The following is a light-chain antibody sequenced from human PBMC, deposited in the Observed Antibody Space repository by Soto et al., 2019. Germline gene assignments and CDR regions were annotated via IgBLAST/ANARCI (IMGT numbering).Light chain of an antibody. CDR2: GAS. V-gene: IGKV3-20*01. Sequence: EIVLTQSPGTLSLSPGEGATLSCRACQSVSYSFLAWYQQKPGQAPRLLIYGASSRATGIPDRFSGSGSGTDFTLTISRLEPEDFAVYYCQQYGSSPRTFGQGTKLEIK. CDR1: QSVSYSF. CDR3: QQYGSSPRT. J-gene: IGKJ2*01.